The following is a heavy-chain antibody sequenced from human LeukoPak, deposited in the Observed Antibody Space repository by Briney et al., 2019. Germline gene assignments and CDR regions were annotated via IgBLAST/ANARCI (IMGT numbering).Heavy chain of an antibody. Sequence: ASVKVSCKAATYSFTRYGISWVRQAPGQGLEWMGWISGYNDNTNYAQKFLGRVSMTADTATSTAYMELRSLTSDDTAMYYCARSVRGTYYYFDLWGQGTLVTVSS. J-gene: IGHJ4*02. CDR3: ARSVRGTYYYFDL. CDR2: ISGYNDNT. V-gene: IGHV1-18*01. CDR1: TYSFTRYG. D-gene: IGHD5/OR15-5a*01.